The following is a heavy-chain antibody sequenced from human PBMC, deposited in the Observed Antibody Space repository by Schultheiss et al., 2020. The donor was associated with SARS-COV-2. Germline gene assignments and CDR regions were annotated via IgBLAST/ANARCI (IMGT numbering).Heavy chain of an antibody. V-gene: IGHV3-30*03. J-gene: IGHJ3*02. Sequence: GESLKISCAVSGFTFSSYGMYWVRQAPGKGLEWVAIISYDGSNKYYTDSVKGRFTISRDNSKNTLYLQMNSLRAEDTAVYYCARGIQLGAFDIWGQGTMVTVSS. CDR3: ARGIQLGAFDI. CDR1: GFTFSSYG. CDR2: ISYDGSNK. D-gene: IGHD5-18*01.